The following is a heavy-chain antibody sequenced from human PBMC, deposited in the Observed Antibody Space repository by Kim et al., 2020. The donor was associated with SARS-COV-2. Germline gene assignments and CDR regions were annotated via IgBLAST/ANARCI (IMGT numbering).Heavy chain of an antibody. V-gene: IGHV3-33*01. J-gene: IGHJ4*02. CDR2: IWFDGSNK. Sequence: GGSLRLSCATSGFDFSYFSMHWVRQAPGKGLEWVTVIWFDGSNKYYADSGKGRFTISRDNSKNTLYLHMNGLRAEDTAVYYCWGQSFSDSDGYFDYWGQGTLVTVSS. D-gene: IGHD2-15*01. CDR3: WGQSFSDSDGYFDY. CDR1: GFDFSYFS.